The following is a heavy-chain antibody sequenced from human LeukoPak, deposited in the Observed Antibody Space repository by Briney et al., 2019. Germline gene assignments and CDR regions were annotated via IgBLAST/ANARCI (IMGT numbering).Heavy chain of an antibody. CDR1: GFIFGSYA. D-gene: IGHD1-26*01. V-gene: IGHV3-23*01. CDR3: AKDKESSGSFYEY. CDR2: ISGSGTNT. J-gene: IGHJ4*02. Sequence: PGGSLRLFCAASGFIFGSYAMNWVRQAPGKGLEWVSSISGSGTNTYYADPVKGRFTVSRDNSKNILYLQMNSLRAEDSAKYYCAKDKESSGSFYEYWGQGTLVTVSS.